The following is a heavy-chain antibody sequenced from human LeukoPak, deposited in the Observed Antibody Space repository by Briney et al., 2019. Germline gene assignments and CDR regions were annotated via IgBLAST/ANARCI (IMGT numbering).Heavy chain of an antibody. Sequence: SETLSLTCTVSGGSLSSYYRSWIRQPPGKGLEWIGYIYYSGSTNYNPSLKSRVTISVDTSKNQFSLKLSSVTAADTAVYYCARDIVEVTYCGGDCYSWAFDIWGQGTMVTVSS. V-gene: IGHV4-59*01. CDR2: IYYSGST. D-gene: IGHD2-21*02. CDR3: ARDIVEVTYCGGDCYSWAFDI. J-gene: IGHJ3*02. CDR1: GGSLSSYY.